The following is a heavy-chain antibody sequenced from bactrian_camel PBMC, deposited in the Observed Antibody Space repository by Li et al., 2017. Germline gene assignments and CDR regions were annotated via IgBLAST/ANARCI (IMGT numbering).Heavy chain of an antibody. J-gene: IGHJ4*01. Sequence: VQLVESGGGSVQAGGSLRLSCQASGITDSLYSMGWFRQPPGLGREGVAFIDADGTITYVNAVKGRFTTSRDNAKNTAYLQLNNLKGEDTAVYYCVAAGSPRNSLAQNYWGQGTQFTVS. CDR3: VAAGSPRNSLAQNY. CDR1: GITDSLYS. D-gene: IGHD1*01. V-gene: IGHV3S44*01. CDR2: FIDADGTI.